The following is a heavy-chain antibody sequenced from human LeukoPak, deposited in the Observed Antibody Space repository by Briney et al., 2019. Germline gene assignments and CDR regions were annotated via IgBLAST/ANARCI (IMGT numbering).Heavy chain of an antibody. CDR2: TYYSGST. J-gene: IGHJ3*02. D-gene: IGHD6-13*01. CDR1: GGSISSYY. V-gene: IGHV4-59*01. Sequence: PSETLSLTCTVSGGSISSYYWSWIRQPPGKGLEWIGYTYYSGSTNYNPSLKSRVTISVDTSKNQFSLKLSSVTAADTAVYYCARLRGSSLDAFDIWGQGTMVTVSS. CDR3: ARLRGSSLDAFDI.